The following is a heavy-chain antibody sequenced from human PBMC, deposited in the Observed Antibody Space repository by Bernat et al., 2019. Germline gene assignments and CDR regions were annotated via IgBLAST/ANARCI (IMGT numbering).Heavy chain of an antibody. V-gene: IGHV2-26*01. CDR1: GFSLSNARMG. CDR2: IFSNDEK. Sequence: QVTLKESGPVLVKPTETLTLTCTVSGFSLSNARMGVSWIRQPPGKALEWLAHIFSNDEKSYSTSLKSRLTSSKDTSKSQVVLTMTNMDPVNKATYYCARIRGTDGGGMDVWGQGTTVTVSS. J-gene: IGHJ6*02. D-gene: IGHD4-23*01. CDR3: ARIRGTDGGGMDV.